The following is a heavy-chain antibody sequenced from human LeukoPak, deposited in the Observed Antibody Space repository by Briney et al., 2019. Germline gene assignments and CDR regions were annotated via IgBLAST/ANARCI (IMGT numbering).Heavy chain of an antibody. V-gene: IGHV4-34*01. J-gene: IGHJ4*02. Sequence: PSETLSLTCAVYGGSFSGYCWSWIRQPPGKGLEWIGEINHSGSTNYNPSLKSRVTISVDTSKNQFSLKLSSVTAADTAVYYCASGGGDLIDYWGQGTLVTVSS. CDR1: GGSFSGYC. CDR3: ASGGGDLIDY. D-gene: IGHD4-17*01. CDR2: INHSGST.